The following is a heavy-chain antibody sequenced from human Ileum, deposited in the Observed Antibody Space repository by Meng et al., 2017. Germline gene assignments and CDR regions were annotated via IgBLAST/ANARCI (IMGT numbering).Heavy chain of an antibody. V-gene: IGHV4-34*01. CDR2: INHNGNT. J-gene: IGHJ4*02. CDR1: GGSFSANY. Sequence: QVQLQQWGPGLLKPSETLSLTCVVYGGSFSANYWTWVRQPPGKGLEWIGEINHNGNTNYKPSLKSRVTISVDTSKKQFSLRLTSVTAADTAVYYCASARYDNWGQGTLVTVSS. CDR3: ASARYDN.